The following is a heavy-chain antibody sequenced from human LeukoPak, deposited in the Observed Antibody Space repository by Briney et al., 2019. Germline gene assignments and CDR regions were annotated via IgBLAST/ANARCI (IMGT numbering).Heavy chain of an antibody. Sequence: GGSLRLSCAASGFTSSNYWIHWVRQAPGKGLVWVSRIDNAGSITTYADSVKGRFTISRDNAENTSYLQMNSLRVEDTAVYYCVRSAFHAGSGNYYDYWGQGTLVTVSS. CDR1: GFTSSNYW. D-gene: IGHD3-22*01. V-gene: IGHV3-74*03. CDR2: IDNAGSIT. CDR3: VRSAFHAGSGNYYDY. J-gene: IGHJ4*02.